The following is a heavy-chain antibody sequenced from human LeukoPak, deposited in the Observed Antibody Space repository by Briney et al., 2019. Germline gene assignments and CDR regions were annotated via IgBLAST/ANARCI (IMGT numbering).Heavy chain of an antibody. CDR3: VLGRNYFYYMDV. Sequence: GGSLRLSCAASGFTFGDYYMNWIRQAPGKGLECISYISGSGTTIYYADSLKGRFTISRDNAKNSLYLQMNSLRVEDTAVYYCVLGRNYFYYMDVWGQETLVTVSS. V-gene: IGHV3-11*01. D-gene: IGHD1-7*01. CDR2: ISGSGTTI. CDR1: GFTFGDYY. J-gene: IGHJ4*02.